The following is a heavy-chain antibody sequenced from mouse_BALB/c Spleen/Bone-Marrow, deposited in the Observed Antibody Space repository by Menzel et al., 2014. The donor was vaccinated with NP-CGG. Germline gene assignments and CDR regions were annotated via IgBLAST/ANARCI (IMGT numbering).Heavy chain of an antibody. CDR1: GFDFSRYW. J-gene: IGHJ3*01. D-gene: IGHD1-1*01. CDR2: INPDSSTI. V-gene: IGHV4-1*02. Sequence: EVKLQESGGGLVQPGGSLKLSCAASGFDFSRYWMSWVRQAPGKGLEWIGGINPDSSTINYTPSLKYKFIISRDNAKNTLYLQMSKVRSEDTALYYCARLSYYGRFAYWGQGTLVTVSA. CDR3: ARLSYYGRFAY.